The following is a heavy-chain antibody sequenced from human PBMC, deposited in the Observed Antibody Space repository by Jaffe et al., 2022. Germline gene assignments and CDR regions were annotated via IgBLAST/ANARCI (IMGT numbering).Heavy chain of an antibody. D-gene: IGHD3-16*01. Sequence: EVQLLESGGGLAQPGGSLRLSCAASGFTFSNYGMSWVRQAPGKGLEWVSTISDSGGATYYADSVKGRFTMSRDNSKNTLYLQMNSLRAEDTAVYYCAKGLYDFIWGNSFDFWGQGNLVTVSS. CDR3: AKGLYDFIWGNSFDF. V-gene: IGHV3-23*01. CDR2: ISDSGGAT. J-gene: IGHJ4*02. CDR1: GFTFSNYG.